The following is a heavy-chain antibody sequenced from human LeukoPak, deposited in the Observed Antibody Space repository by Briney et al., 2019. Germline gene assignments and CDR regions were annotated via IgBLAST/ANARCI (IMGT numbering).Heavy chain of an antibody. V-gene: IGHV4-34*01. D-gene: IGHD5-12*01. Sequence: SETLSLTCAVYGGSFSGYYWSWIRQPPGKGLEWIGEINHSGSTNYNPSLKSRVTISVDTSKNQFSLKLSSVTAADTAVYYCARLVQGSGYDSAAAGTYYFDYWGQGTLVTVSS. CDR1: GGSFSGYY. J-gene: IGHJ4*02. CDR3: ARLVQGSGYDSAAAGTYYFDY. CDR2: INHSGST.